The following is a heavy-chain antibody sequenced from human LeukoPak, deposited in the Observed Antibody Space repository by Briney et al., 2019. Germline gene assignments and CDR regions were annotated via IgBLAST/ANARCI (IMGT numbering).Heavy chain of an antibody. CDR2: ISGSGGST. V-gene: IGHV3-23*01. J-gene: IGHJ4*02. D-gene: IGHD3-10*01. CDR1: GFTFSSYA. CDR3: AKDVLPWFGEYPRAPFDY. Sequence: PGGSLRLSCAASGFTFSSYAMSWVRQAPGKGLEWVSAISGSGGSTYYADSVKGRFTISRDNSKNTLYLQMNSLRAEDTAVYYCAKDVLPWFGEYPRAPFDYWGQGTLVTVSS.